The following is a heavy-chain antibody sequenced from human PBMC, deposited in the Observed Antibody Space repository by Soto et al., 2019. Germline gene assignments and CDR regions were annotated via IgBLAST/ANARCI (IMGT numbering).Heavy chain of an antibody. CDR3: ARVARDYYYYGMDV. CDR1: GYTFTSYD. J-gene: IGHJ6*02. V-gene: IGHV1-8*01. CDR2: MNPNSGNT. Sequence: QVQLVQYGAEVKKPGASVKVSCKASGYTFTSYDINWVRQATGQGLEWMGWMNPNSGNTGYAQKFQGRVTMTRNTYISTAYMELSSLRSEDTAVYYCARVARDYYYYGMDVWGQGTTVTVSS.